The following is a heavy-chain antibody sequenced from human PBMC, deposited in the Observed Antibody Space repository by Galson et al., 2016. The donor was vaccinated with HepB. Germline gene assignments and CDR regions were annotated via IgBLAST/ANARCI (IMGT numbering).Heavy chain of an antibody. CDR1: GGFIASGGYS. D-gene: IGHD6-13*01. V-gene: IGHV4-30-2*01. CDR2: IYYSGSA. Sequence: TLSLTCAVSGGFIASGGYSWSWIRQPPGKGLEWIGYIYYSGSAFYNPSLKSRVTISVDLSENHFSLRLTSVSAADTAMYSCARVKGSAQDYWGQGTLVIVSS. J-gene: IGHJ4*02. CDR3: ARVKGSAQDY.